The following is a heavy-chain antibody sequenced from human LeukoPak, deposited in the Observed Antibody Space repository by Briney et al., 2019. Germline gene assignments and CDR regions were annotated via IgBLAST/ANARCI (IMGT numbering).Heavy chain of an antibody. CDR3: AREGVLYYAGV. CDR1: GVSISSSGYY. CDR2: IYYSGST. Sequence: SETLSLTCTVSGVSISSSGYYWGWIRQPPGRRLEWIGSIYYSGSTYYNPSLKSRVTISLDTSKNQFSLKLNSVTAADTAVYYCAREGVLYYAGVWGKGTTVTVSS. J-gene: IGHJ6*04. D-gene: IGHD2-8*01. V-gene: IGHV4-39*07.